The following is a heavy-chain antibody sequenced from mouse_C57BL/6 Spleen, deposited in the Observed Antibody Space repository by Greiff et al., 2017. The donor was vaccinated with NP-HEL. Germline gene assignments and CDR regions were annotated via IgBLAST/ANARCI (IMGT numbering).Heavy chain of an antibody. J-gene: IGHJ2*01. D-gene: IGHD1-1*01. Sequence: QVQLQQSGAELVKPGASVKISCKASGYASRSYWMHWVKQRPGKGLGWIGQIYPGDGDPNSNGKFKGKATLTADKSSSTAYMQRSSLTSEDSAVYFCARRGATVVSDFDYWGTGTTLTVSS. V-gene: IGHV1-80*01. CDR2: IYPGDGDP. CDR1: GYASRSYW. CDR3: ARRGATVVSDFDY.